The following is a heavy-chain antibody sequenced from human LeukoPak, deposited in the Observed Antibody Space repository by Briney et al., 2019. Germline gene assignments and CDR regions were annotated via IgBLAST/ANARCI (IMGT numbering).Heavy chain of an antibody. V-gene: IGHV4-59*08. Sequence: SETLSLTCTVSSGSISTYYWSWIRQSPGKGLEWIGSIYYSGSTNYNPSLKSRVTISVDTSKNQFSPELSSVTAADTAVYYCAVNLTRHTFDIWGQGTMVTVSS. CDR3: AVNLTRHTFDI. J-gene: IGHJ3*02. CDR2: IYYSGST. D-gene: IGHD1-1*01. CDR1: SGSISTYY.